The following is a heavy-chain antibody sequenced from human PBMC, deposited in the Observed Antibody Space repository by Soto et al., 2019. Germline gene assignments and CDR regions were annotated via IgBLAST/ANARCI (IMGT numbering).Heavy chain of an antibody. CDR1: GGSISPYY. V-gene: IGHV4-59*01. D-gene: IGHD3-3*01. CDR3: AREKSVVFGMAHPYWYFDL. CDR2: IYYTEST. Sequence: SETLSLTCTVSGGSISPYYWNWIRQPPGKGLEWIGYIYYTESTNYSPSLKSRVTMSVDTSKNQFSLKLKSVTAADTAVYYCAREKSVVFGMAHPYWYFDLWDRGILVT. J-gene: IGHJ2*01.